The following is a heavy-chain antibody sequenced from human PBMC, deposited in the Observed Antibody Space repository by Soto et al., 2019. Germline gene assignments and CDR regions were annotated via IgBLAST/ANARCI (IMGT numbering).Heavy chain of an antibody. CDR1: GSTLVEDA. Sequence: PGGPLTPSCVASGSTLVEDATLWVRRAPGKGLGGVSSMNWNGGSTGYADSVKGRFTISRDNAKNSLYLQMNSLRAEDTALYHCARDQTPSYGDYGLDAFDIWGQGTMVTVSS. D-gene: IGHD4-17*01. V-gene: IGHV3-20*01. CDR2: MNWNGGST. J-gene: IGHJ3*02. CDR3: ARDQTPSYGDYGLDAFDI.